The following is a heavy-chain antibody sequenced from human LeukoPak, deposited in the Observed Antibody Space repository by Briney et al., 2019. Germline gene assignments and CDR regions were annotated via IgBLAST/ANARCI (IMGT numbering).Heavy chain of an antibody. J-gene: IGHJ4*02. V-gene: IGHV3-66*01. CDR2: IYSGGST. CDR1: GFTVSSNY. Sequence: QTGGSLRLSCAASGFTVSSNYMSWVRQAPGKGLEWVSVIYSGGSTYYADSVKGRFTISRDNSKNTLYLQMNSLRAEDTAVYYCARVDRGYFDYWGQGTLVTVSS. CDR3: ARVDRGYFDY.